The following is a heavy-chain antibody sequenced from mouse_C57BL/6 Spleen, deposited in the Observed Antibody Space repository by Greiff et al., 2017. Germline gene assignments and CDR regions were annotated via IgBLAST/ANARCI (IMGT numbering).Heavy chain of an antibody. CDR2: IDPSDSYT. CDR3: TRSSYYGNYGGY. Sequence: QVQLQQPGAELVKPGASVKLSCKASGYTFTSYWMQWVKQRPGQGLEWIGEIDPSDSYTNYNQKFKGKATLTVDTSSSTAYMQRSSLTSEDSAVYYCTRSSYYGNYGGYWGQGTTLTVSS. V-gene: IGHV1-50*01. J-gene: IGHJ2*01. CDR1: GYTFTSYW. D-gene: IGHD2-1*01.